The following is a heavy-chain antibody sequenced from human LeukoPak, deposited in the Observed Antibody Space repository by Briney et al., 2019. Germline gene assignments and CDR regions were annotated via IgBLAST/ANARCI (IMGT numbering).Heavy chain of an antibody. Sequence: ASVKVSCKTSGGTFSSYGISWVRQAPGQGLEWMGGIIPIFGATNYAQKFQGRVTMTADESTSTVYVELSSLRSEDTAVYYCARITYGSGSYSNWFDPWGQGTLVTVSS. D-gene: IGHD3-10*01. CDR2: IIPIFGAT. V-gene: IGHV1-69*01. J-gene: IGHJ5*02. CDR1: GGTFSSYG. CDR3: ARITYGSGSYSNWFDP.